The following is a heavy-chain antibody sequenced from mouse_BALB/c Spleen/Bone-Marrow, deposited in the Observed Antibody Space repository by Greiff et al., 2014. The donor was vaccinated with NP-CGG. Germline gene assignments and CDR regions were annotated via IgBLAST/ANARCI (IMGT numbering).Heavy chain of an antibody. CDR2: IDPANGDT. Sequence: VQLQQSXAELAKPGASVKLSCTASGFNIKDTYMHWVKQRPEQGLEWIGRIDPANGDTKYDPKFQGKATITADTSSNTAYLQLSSLTSEDTAVYYCTKPSVYYGSRYWHFDGWGAGTTVTVSS. CDR3: TKPSVYYGSRYWHFDG. V-gene: IGHV14-3*02. J-gene: IGHJ1*01. D-gene: IGHD1-1*01. CDR1: GFNIKDTY.